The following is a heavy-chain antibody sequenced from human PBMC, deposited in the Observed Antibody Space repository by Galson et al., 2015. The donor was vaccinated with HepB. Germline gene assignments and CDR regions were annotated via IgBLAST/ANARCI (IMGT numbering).Heavy chain of an antibody. J-gene: IGHJ4*02. V-gene: IGHV3-23*01. CDR3: AREDPTLVSSGYQRGC. D-gene: IGHD3-22*01. Sequence: SLRLSCAASGFTFTRYAMTWVRQAPGKGLEWVASITSSGGKTYYTDSVKGRFTISRDNSKNTLFLQLNSLRSEDTAVYYCAREDPTLVSSGYQRGCWGQGTLVTVSS. CDR2: ITSSGGKT. CDR1: GFTFTRYA.